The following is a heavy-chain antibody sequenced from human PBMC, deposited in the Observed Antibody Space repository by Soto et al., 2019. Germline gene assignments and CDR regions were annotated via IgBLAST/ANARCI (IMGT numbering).Heavy chain of an antibody. Sequence: QLQLQESGSRLVKPSQTLSLTCAVSGGSISRAGYSWSWIRQSPGKGLEWIGYIYNSGSTFYNPSLKSRLTISVDRSKNQLSLQLNSVTAADTAVYYCASSRVVTTYFDYWGRGTLVTVSS. CDR2: IYNSGST. CDR3: ASSRVVTTYFDY. CDR1: GGSISRAGYS. J-gene: IGHJ4*02. D-gene: IGHD2-21*02. V-gene: IGHV4-30-2*06.